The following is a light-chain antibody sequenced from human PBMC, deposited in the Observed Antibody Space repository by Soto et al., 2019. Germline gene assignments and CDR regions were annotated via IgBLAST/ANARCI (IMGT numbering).Light chain of an antibody. J-gene: IGLJ1*01. CDR1: SSDVGGYNY. Sequence: QSALTQPASVSGSPGQSISISCTGTSSDVGGYNYVSWYQQHPGKAPKLIIYEVSNRPSGVSNRFSGSKSGNTASLTISGLQDEDEADYYCSSFVSSSTSYVFGTGTKVTVL. V-gene: IGLV2-14*01. CDR3: SSFVSSSTSYV. CDR2: EVS.